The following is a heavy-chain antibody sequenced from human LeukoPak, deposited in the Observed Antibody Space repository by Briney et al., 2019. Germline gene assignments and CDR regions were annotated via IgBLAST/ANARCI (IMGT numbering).Heavy chain of an antibody. V-gene: IGHV3-23*01. CDR1: GFTFSSYA. CDR3: ARDRVDDYVWGSYRYRTRSFDY. Sequence: PGGSLRLSCAASGFTFSSYAMSWVRQAPGKGLEWVSAISGSGGSTYYADSVKGRFTISRDNSKNTLYLQMNSLRSEDTAVYYCARDRVDDYVWGSYRYRTRSFDYWGQGTLVTVSS. J-gene: IGHJ4*02. D-gene: IGHD3-16*02. CDR2: ISGSGGST.